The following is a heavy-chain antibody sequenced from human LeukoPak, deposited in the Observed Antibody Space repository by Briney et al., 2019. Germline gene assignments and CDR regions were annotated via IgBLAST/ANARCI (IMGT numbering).Heavy chain of an antibody. V-gene: IGHV3-73*01. D-gene: IGHD3-10*01. CDR3: TLYYYGSGSPLFDY. J-gene: IGHJ4*02. CDR1: GFTFSGSA. Sequence: GGSLRLSCAASGFTFSGSAMHWVRQASGKGLEWVGRIRSKANSYATAYAASVKGRFTISRDDSKTTAYLQMNSLKTEATAVYYCTLYYYGSGSPLFDYWGQGTLVSVS. CDR2: IRSKANSYAT.